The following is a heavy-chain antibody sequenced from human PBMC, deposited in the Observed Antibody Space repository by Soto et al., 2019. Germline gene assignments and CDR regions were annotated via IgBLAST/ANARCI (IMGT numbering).Heavy chain of an antibody. D-gene: IGHD1-1*01. CDR1: GFTFSTYS. J-gene: IGHJ4*02. Sequence: GGSLRLSCSASGFTFSTYSMHLVRQAPGKGLEYVSLITYNGGSTYYADSVKGRFTISRDNSKSTLYLQMSGLRVEDMAVYYCVKEGPASAHYNYYFDYGGQGTLVTVSS. V-gene: IGHV3-64D*06. CDR3: VKEGPASAHYNYYFDY. CDR2: ITYNGGST.